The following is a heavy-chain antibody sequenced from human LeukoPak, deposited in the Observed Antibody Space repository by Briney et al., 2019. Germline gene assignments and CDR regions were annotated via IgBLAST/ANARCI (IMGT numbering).Heavy chain of an antibody. Sequence: PGGSLRLSCAASGFTVSSNYMSWVRQAPGKGLEWVAVVADDEKTIFYADSLKGRFTVSRDNSKNTVYLQMNSLRDEDTAVYYCTREKQKGGTPFDYWGQGSLVTVSS. CDR1: GFTVSSNY. CDR2: VADDEKTI. CDR3: TREKQKGGTPFDY. D-gene: IGHD1-26*01. J-gene: IGHJ4*02. V-gene: IGHV3-30*03.